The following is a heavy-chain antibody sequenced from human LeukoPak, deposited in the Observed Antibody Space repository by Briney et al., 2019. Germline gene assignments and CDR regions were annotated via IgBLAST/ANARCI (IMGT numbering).Heavy chain of an antibody. CDR1: GYTFTSYG. CDR2: ISAYNGNT. D-gene: IGHD6-19*01. V-gene: IGHV1-18*04. Sequence: ASVKVSCKASGYTFTSYGISWVRQAPGQGLEGMGWISAYNGNTNYAQKLQGRVTMTTDTSTSTAYMELRSLRSDDTAVYYCARDMSSSGWYTSVSNIYYFDYWGQGALVTVSS. CDR3: ARDMSSSGWYTSVSNIYYFDY. J-gene: IGHJ4*02.